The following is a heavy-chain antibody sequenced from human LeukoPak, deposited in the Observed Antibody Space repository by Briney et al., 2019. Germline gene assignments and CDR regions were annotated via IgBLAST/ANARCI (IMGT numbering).Heavy chain of an antibody. Sequence: ASVKVPCKVSGYTLTELSMHWVRQAPGKGLEWMGGFDPEDGETIYAQKFQGRVTMTEDTFIDTAYMELSSLRSEDTAVYYCATGREYYDFWSGYHYWGQGTLVTVSS. CDR3: ATGREYYDFWSGYHY. D-gene: IGHD3-3*01. CDR1: GYTLTELS. V-gene: IGHV1-24*01. CDR2: FDPEDGET. J-gene: IGHJ4*02.